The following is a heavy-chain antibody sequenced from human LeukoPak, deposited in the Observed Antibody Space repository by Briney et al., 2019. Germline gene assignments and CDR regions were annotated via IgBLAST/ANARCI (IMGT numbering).Heavy chain of an antibody. CDR1: GGSISSANYY. D-gene: IGHD4-11*01. Sequence: PSQTLSLTCTVSGGSISSANYYWSWIRQPPGKGLEWIGYINYSGSAFYNPSLKSRVTISVDTSKNQFSLKLSSVTAADTAVYYCARDVPSYSNYVPGWYGMDVWGQGTTVTVSS. CDR2: INYSGSA. V-gene: IGHV4-30-4*01. J-gene: IGHJ6*02. CDR3: ARDVPSYSNYVPGWYGMDV.